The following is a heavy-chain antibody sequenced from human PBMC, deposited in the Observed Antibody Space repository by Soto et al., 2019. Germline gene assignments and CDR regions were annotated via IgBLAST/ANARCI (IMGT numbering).Heavy chain of an antibody. V-gene: IGHV1-3*01. CDR2: ISAGNGNT. CDR1: GYTFTSYA. Sequence: ASVKVSCKASGYTFTSYAIHWVRQALGQRLEWMGWISAGNGNTNYSQKFQGRVTMTRDTSASTAYMELRSLRSDDTAVYYCARDTAYGSGNYMDVWGKGTTVTVSS. J-gene: IGHJ6*03. D-gene: IGHD3-10*01. CDR3: ARDTAYGSGNYMDV.